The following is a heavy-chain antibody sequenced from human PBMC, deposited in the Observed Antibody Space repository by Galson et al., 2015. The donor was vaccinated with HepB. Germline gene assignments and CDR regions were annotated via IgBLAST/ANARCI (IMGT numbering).Heavy chain of an antibody. J-gene: IGHJ3*02. D-gene: IGHD3-3*01. Sequence: SVKVSCKASGYTFTGYYMHWVRQAPGQGLEWMGWINPNSGGTNYAQKFQGRVTMTRDTSISTAYMELSRLRSDDTAVYYCASAYYDFWSGYYGAFDIWGQGTMVTVSS. CDR3: ASAYYDFWSGYYGAFDI. CDR2: INPNSGGT. CDR1: GYTFTGYY. V-gene: IGHV1-2*02.